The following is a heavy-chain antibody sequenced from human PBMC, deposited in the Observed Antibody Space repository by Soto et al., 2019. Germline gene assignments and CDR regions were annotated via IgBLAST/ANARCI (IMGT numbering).Heavy chain of an antibody. J-gene: IGHJ6*02. Sequence: ASVKVSCKASGYTFTGYYMHWVRQAPGQGLEWMGWINPNSGGTNYAQKFQGRVTMTRDTSISTAYMELSRLRSDDTAVYYCAREHPRGYDGPRLYGMDVWGQGTKVTVYS. CDR2: INPNSGGT. V-gene: IGHV1-2*02. D-gene: IGHD5-12*01. CDR1: GYTFTGYY. CDR3: AREHPRGYDGPRLYGMDV.